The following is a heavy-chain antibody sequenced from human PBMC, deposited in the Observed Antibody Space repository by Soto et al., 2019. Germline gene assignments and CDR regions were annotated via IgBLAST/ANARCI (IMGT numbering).Heavy chain of an antibody. CDR2: ISSSSSTI. D-gene: IGHD6-19*01. V-gene: IGHV3-48*01. CDR3: VKEGMAGLSSGWHYFDY. CDR1: GFTFSSYS. Sequence: GGSLRLSCAASGFTFSSYSMSWVRQAPGKGLEWVSYISSSSSTIYYADSVKGRFTISRDNAKNSLYLQMNSLRTEDTAIYYCVKEGMAGLSSGWHYFDYWGLGTLVTVSS. J-gene: IGHJ4*02.